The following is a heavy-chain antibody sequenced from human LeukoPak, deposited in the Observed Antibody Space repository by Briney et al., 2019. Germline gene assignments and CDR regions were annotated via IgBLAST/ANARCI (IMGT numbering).Heavy chain of an antibody. D-gene: IGHD3-10*01. CDR2: IYTSGST. V-gene: IGHV4-4*09. J-gene: IGHJ2*01. CDR1: GGSISSYY. CDR3: ASLRGPGGSYWYFDL. Sequence: SETLSLTCTVSGGSISSYYWSWIRQPPGKGLEWIGYIYTSGSTNYNPSLKSRVTISVDTSKNQFSLKLSSVTAADTAVYYCASLRGPGGSYWYFDLWGRGTLVTVSS.